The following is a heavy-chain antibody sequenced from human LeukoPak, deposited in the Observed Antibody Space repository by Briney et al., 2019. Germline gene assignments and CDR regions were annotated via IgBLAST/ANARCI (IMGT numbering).Heavy chain of an antibody. Sequence: GGSLKISGKGSGYSFTTYWLGWVGQMPGKGLDWMKGIYNGDSDPKDSPSFKGQITISADRSIRTTYRQWSSLKASDAGMCYCGRSSNHALDMWGQGTMVTVSS. V-gene: IGHV5-51*01. CDR2: IYNGDSDP. D-gene: IGHD2/OR15-2a*01. CDR1: GYSFTTYW. CDR3: GRSSNHALDM. J-gene: IGHJ3*02.